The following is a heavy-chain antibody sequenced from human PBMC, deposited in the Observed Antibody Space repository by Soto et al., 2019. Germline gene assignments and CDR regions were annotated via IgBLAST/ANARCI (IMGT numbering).Heavy chain of an antibody. V-gene: IGHV4-34*01. J-gene: IGHJ3*02. D-gene: IGHD1-1*01. CDR2: MSHSGGT. Sequence: QVQLQQWGAGLLKPSETLSLTCAVYGGSVSSGSYYWSWIRQPPGKGLEWIGEMSHSGGTHFNPSLKSRGTISVDTPKNPFSLKMSFVTAADTALYYCARVERGTATTVVDAFDIWGPGTMVTVSS. CDR3: ARVERGTATTVVDAFDI. CDR1: GGSVSSGSYY.